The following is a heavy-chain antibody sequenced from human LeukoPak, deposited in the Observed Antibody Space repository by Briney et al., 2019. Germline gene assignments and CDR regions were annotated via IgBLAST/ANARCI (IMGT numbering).Heavy chain of an antibody. J-gene: IGHJ4*02. Sequence: PSETLSLTCTVSGGSISSYYWSWLRQPAGKGLEWIGRIYTSGSNNYNPSLKSRVTMSVDTSKNQFSLKLSSVTAADTAVYYCARGDYDFWSGSYPGFDYWGQGTLVTVSS. CDR3: ARGDYDFWSGSYPGFDY. V-gene: IGHV4-4*07. CDR2: IYTSGSN. CDR1: GGSISSYY. D-gene: IGHD3-3*01.